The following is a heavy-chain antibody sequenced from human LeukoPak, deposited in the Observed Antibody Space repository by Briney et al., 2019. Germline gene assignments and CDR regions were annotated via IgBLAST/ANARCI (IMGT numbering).Heavy chain of an antibody. CDR3: AKDRGRDDFWSGPLDY. J-gene: IGHJ4*02. Sequence: PGGSLRLSCAASGFTFSSYGMHWVRQAPGKGLEWVAFIRYDGSNKYYADSVKGRFTISRDNFKNTLYLQMNSLRAEDTAVYYCAKDRGRDDFWSGPLDYWGQGTLVTVSS. CDR1: GFTFSSYG. V-gene: IGHV3-30*02. D-gene: IGHD3-3*01. CDR2: IRYDGSNK.